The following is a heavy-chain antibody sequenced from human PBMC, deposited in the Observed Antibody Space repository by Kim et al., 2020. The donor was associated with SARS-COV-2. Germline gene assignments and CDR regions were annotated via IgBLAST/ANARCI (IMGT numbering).Heavy chain of an antibody. CDR3: ARTQYDFWSGYLNWFDP. D-gene: IGHD3-3*01. CDR1: GFTFSSYE. Sequence: GGSLRLSCAASGFTFSSYEMNWVRQAPGKGLEWVSYISSSGSTIYYADSVKGRFTISRDNAKNSLYLQMNSLRAEDTAVYYCARTQYDFWSGYLNWFDPWGQGTLVTVSS. CDR2: ISSSGSTI. V-gene: IGHV3-48*03. J-gene: IGHJ5*02.